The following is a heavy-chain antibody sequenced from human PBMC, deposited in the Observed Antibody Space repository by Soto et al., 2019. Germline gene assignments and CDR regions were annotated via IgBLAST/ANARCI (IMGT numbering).Heavy chain of an antibody. V-gene: IGHV4-4*07. J-gene: IGHJ4*02. D-gene: IGHD5-18*01. CDR3: AGAAYNYGPFDS. CDR2: IYTTGSS. Sequence: QVQLQESGPGLMKTSESLSLTCTFSGDSTSTYSWNWIRQPAGKGLEWIGRIYTTGSSNYNPSLESRIAISVDTSKNQFFLKLSSVTAADTAVYYCAGAAYNYGPFDSWGQGTLVTISS. CDR1: GDSTSTYS.